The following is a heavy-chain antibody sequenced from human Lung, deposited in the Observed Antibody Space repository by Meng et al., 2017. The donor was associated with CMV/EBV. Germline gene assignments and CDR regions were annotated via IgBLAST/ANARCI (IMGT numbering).Heavy chain of an antibody. CDR3: ARTYCSSTSCSPPYYYAMDG. Sequence: ASXXVSXKASGYTFTNYVINWVRQAPGQGLEWMGWVSGYNDNTKYAQKLQDRVTMTTDISTSTAYMELRSLRSDDTAIYYCARTYCSSTSCSPPYYYAMDGXGQGXTVTVSS. V-gene: IGHV1-18*01. J-gene: IGHJ6*02. D-gene: IGHD2-2*01. CDR2: VSGYNDNT. CDR1: GYTFTNYV.